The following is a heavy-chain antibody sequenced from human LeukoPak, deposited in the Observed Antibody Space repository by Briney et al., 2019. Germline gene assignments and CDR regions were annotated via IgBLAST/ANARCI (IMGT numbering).Heavy chain of an antibody. CDR1: GFIVSDNY. CDR2: IYSGGTT. V-gene: IGHV3-53*01. Sequence: PGGSLRLSCAASGFIVSDNYMSWVRQAPGKGLEWVSVIYSGGTTYYADSVKGRFTISRDNAKNTVYLQMNSLRVEDTAVYYCARGALYQYYLDYWGWGQGTLVTVSS. D-gene: IGHD4-17*01. J-gene: IGHJ4*02. CDR3: ARGALYQYYLDYWG.